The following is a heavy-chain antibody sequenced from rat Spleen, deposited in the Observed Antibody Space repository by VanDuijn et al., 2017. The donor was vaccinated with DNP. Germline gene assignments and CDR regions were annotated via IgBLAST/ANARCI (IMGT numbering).Heavy chain of an antibody. Sequence: EVHLVESGGDLVQPGRSLKLSCVASRFIFSNYWMTWVRQAPTKGLEWVAYISYDGGSTYNGDSVKGRFTISRDNAKSTLYLQMNSLRSEDMATYYCVRWYNSGYYFDYWGQGVMVTVSS. CDR2: ISYDGGST. J-gene: IGHJ2*01. CDR1: RFIFSNYW. D-gene: IGHD4-3*01. V-gene: IGHV5-22*01. CDR3: VRWYNSGYYFDY.